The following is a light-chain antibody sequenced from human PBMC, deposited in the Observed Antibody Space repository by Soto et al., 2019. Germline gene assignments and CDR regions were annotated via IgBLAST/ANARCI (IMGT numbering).Light chain of an antibody. CDR2: SNN. CDR3: AEWDDSLNGYV. V-gene: IGLV1-44*01. CDR1: SSNIGSNT. Sequence: QPVLTQPPSASGTPGQRVTISCSGSSSNIGSNTVNWYQQLPGTAPKLLIYSNNQQPSGVPDRFSGSKSGTSASLDISGVQCEDEADYYCAEWDDSLNGYVFGTGTKLTVL. J-gene: IGLJ1*01.